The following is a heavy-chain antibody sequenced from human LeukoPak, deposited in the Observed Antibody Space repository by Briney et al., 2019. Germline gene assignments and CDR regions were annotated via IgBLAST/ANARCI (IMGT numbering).Heavy chain of an antibody. D-gene: IGHD1-1*01. CDR3: AKDFGTTGTPHF. CDR1: AFTFSDSW. J-gene: IGHJ4*02. CDR2: INPDGSAK. Sequence: GGSLRLSCAASAFTFSDSWMSWVPQAPGKGLEGVANINPDGSAKHYVDSVRGRFTIYRDNARSLVYLQVNSLRAEDTAVYYCAKDFGTTGTPHFWGQGTLVTVSS. V-gene: IGHV3-7*03.